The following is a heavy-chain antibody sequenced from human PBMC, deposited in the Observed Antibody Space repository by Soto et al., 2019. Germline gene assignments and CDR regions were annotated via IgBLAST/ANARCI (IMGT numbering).Heavy chain of an antibody. CDR3: ARSSGSPRPYYYYYGMDV. J-gene: IGHJ6*02. Sequence: GASVKVSCKASGYTFTGYYMHCVRQAPGQGLEWMGWINPNSGGTNYAQKFQGWVTMTRDTSISTAYMELSRLRSDDTAVYYCARSSGSPRPYYYYYGMDVWGQGTTVTVSS. D-gene: IGHD3-10*01. V-gene: IGHV1-2*04. CDR2: INPNSGGT. CDR1: GYTFTGYY.